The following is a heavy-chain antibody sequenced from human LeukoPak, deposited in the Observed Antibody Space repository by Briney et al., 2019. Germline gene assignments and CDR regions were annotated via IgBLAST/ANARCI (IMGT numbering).Heavy chain of an antibody. V-gene: IGHV3-30-3*02. J-gene: IGHJ3*02. CDR2: LSSDGNSK. Sequence: GRSLRLSCEASGFTFSSYAFHWVRQAPGKGLEWVAFLSSDGNSKYYADSVKGRFTISRDNSKNTLYLQMNSLRAEDTAVYYCAEGYYETHDAFDIWGQGTMVTVSS. D-gene: IGHD3-22*01. CDR3: AEGYYETHDAFDI. CDR1: GFTFSSYA.